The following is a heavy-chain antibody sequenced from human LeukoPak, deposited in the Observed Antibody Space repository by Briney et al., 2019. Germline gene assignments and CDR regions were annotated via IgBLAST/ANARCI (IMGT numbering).Heavy chain of an antibody. CDR3: ARDGGYCSGGSCYDWFDP. CDR2: INPNSGGT. D-gene: IGHD2-15*01. J-gene: IGHJ5*02. Sequence: GASVKVSCKASGYTFTGYFMHWVRQAPGQGLEWMGWINPNSGGTNYAQKFQGRVTMTRDTSISTAYMELSRLRSDDTAVYYCARDGGYCSGGSCYDWFDPWGQGTLVTVSS. CDR1: GYTFTGYF. V-gene: IGHV1-2*02.